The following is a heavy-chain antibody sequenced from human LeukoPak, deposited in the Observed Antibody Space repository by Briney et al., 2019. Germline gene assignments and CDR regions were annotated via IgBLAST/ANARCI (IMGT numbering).Heavy chain of an antibody. CDR1: GGSIPSDDYY. J-gene: IGHJ4*02. V-gene: IGHV4-30-4*01. CDR2: ISDSGNP. CDR3: ARDRKYGSESLRRLDY. Sequence: SEPLSLTCTVSGGSIPSDDYYWSWIRPPPGKGLEWFGYISDSGNPYYNPSLKRRVTISVDTSKNQFSLKLSSVTVADTAVYYCARDRKYGSESLRRLDYWGQGTLVTVSS. D-gene: IGHD3-10*01.